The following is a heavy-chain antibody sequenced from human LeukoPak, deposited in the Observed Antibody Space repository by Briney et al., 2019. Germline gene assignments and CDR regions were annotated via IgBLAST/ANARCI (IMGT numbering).Heavy chain of an antibody. Sequence: SSETLSVTCTVSGGSTSSYCWSWMRQPPGKGLEWIGYIYYSGSTNYNPSLKSRVTISVDTSKNQFSLKLSSVTAADTAVYYCAREGGIAAAEPNWFDPWGQGTLVTVSS. CDR3: AREGGIAAAEPNWFDP. J-gene: IGHJ5*02. CDR2: IYYSGST. CDR1: GGSTSSYC. V-gene: IGHV4-59*01. D-gene: IGHD6-13*01.